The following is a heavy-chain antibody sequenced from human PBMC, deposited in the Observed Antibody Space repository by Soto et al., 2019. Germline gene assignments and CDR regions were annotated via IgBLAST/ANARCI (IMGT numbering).Heavy chain of an antibody. CDR1: GFAFSNFV. CDR3: AKSTVTPFRLAYFDS. J-gene: IGHJ4*02. CDR2: LSGSSSST. V-gene: IGHV3-23*01. Sequence: GGSLRLSCAASGFAFSNFVMNWVRQTPGKGLEWVSGLSGSSSSTYYTDSVKGRFTVSRDNSENTLYLQMNSLRAEDTAVYYCAKSTVTPFRLAYFDSWGPGTLVTVSS. D-gene: IGHD4-4*01.